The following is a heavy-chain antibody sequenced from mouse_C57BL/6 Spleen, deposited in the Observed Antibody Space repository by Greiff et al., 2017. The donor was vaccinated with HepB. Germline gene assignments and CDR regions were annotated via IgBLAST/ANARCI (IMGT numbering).Heavy chain of an antibody. CDR2: IDPNSGGT. D-gene: IGHD1-1*01. CDR1: GYTFTSYW. Sequence: QVQLQQPGAELVKPGASVKLSCKASGYTFTSYWMHWVKQRPGRGLEWIGRIDPNSGGTKYNEKFKSKATLTVDKPSSTAYMQLSSLTSEDSAVYYCAREDHYYGSSYGYWGQGTTLTVSS. J-gene: IGHJ2*01. CDR3: AREDHYYGSSYGY. V-gene: IGHV1-72*01.